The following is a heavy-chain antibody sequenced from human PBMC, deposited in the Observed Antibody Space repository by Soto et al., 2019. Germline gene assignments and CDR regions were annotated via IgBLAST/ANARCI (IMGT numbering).Heavy chain of an antibody. CDR1: GFIFSRYS. J-gene: IGHJ4*02. V-gene: IGHV3-21*01. CDR3: ARGSALRSTHY. CDR2: FGTSGSYI. Sequence: LRLSCAVSGFIFSRYSMNWVRQAPGKGLEWVSSFGTSGSYIYDTDSVKGRFTISRDNTKDSLYLQMNSLRAEDTAIYYCARGSALRSTHYSCQGTPVTGSS. D-gene: IGHD2-15*01.